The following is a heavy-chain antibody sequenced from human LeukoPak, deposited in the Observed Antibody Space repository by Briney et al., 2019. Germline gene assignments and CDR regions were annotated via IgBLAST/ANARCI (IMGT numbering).Heavy chain of an antibody. CDR1: GGTFSSYA. V-gene: IGHV1-69*05. CDR2: IIPIFGTA. D-gene: IGHD4/OR15-4a*01. J-gene: IGHJ4*02. Sequence: ASVKVSCKASGGTFSSYAISWVRQAPGQGLEWMGRIIPIFGTANYAQKFQGRVTITTDESTSTAHMELSSLRSEDTAVYYCARERRMVPEAAYYFDYWGQGTLVTVSS. CDR3: ARERRMVPEAAYYFDY.